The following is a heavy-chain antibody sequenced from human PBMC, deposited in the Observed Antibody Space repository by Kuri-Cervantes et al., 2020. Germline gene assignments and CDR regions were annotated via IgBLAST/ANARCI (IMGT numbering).Heavy chain of an antibody. J-gene: IGHJ4*02. CDR2: IIPIFGTA. V-gene: IGHV1-69*05. CDR1: GYTFTGYY. CDR3: ARSLDSSSWTSCWY. Sequence: SVKVSCKASGYTFTGYYMHWVRQAPGQGLEWMGGIIPIFGTANYAQKFQSRVTITTDESTSTAYMGLSSLRSEDTAVYYCARSLDSSSWTSCWYWGQGTLVTVSS. D-gene: IGHD6-13*01.